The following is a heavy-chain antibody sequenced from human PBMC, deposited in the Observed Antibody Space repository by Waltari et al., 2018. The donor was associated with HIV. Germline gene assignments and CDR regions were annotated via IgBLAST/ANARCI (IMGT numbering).Heavy chain of an antibody. Sequence: EVQLLESGGGLIQPGWSLRLSCAACGFTFSCYAMSWVRQAPGKGLEWVSVISGDGSTYYAGSVKGRFTISRDTSKSTVYLQMNDLRAEDTALYFCAKLLVVAGTSADFWGQGILVTVSS. CDR3: AKLLVVAGTSADF. V-gene: IGHV3-23*01. CDR1: GFTFSCYA. CDR2: ISGDGST. J-gene: IGHJ4*02. D-gene: IGHD6-19*01.